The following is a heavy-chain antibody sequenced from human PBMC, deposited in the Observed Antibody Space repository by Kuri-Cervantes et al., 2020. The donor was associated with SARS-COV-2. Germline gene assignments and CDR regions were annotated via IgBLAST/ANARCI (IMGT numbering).Heavy chain of an antibody. CDR3: ARTLRFLEWFFDY. Sequence: GESLKISCAASGFTVSSNYMSRVRQAPGKGLEWVSVIYSGGSTYYADSVKGRFTISRDNSKNTLYLQMNSLRAEDTAVYYCARTLRFLEWFFDYWGQGTLVTVSS. V-gene: IGHV3-53*01. D-gene: IGHD3-3*01. CDR2: IYSGGST. CDR1: GFTVSSNY. J-gene: IGHJ4*02.